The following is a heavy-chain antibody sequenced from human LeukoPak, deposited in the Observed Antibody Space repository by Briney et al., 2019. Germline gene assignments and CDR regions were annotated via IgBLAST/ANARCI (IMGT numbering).Heavy chain of an antibody. V-gene: IGHV3-23*01. CDR3: ASQLGDASDI. Sequence: AGGSLRLSCVVSGFTLSSYAMSWVRQAPGKGLEWVAATSSSDSGKYHADSVKGRFTISRDNGKNSLYLQMNNLRAEDTAVYYCASQLGDASDIWGQGTMVTVSS. J-gene: IGHJ3*02. CDR2: TSSSDSGK. CDR1: GFTLSSYA. D-gene: IGHD6-13*01.